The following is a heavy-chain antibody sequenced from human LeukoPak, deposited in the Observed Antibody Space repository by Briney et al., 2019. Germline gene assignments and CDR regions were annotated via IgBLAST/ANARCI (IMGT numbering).Heavy chain of an antibody. J-gene: IGHJ4*02. CDR1: GYTFTSYY. CDR3: ARFNYDGSGYYFGYFDY. Sequence: ASVKVSCKASGYTFTSYYMHWVRQAPGQGLEWMGIINPSGGSTSYAQKFQGRVTMTRDTSTSTVYMELSSLRSEDTAVYYCARFNYDGSGYYFGYFDYWGQGTLVTVSS. CDR2: INPSGGST. V-gene: IGHV1-46*01. D-gene: IGHD3-22*01.